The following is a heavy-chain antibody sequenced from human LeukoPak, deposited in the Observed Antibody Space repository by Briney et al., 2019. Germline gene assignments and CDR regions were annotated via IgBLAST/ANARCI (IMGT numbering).Heavy chain of an antibody. CDR1: GGSIGSYY. D-gene: IGHD6-19*01. V-gene: IGHV4-59*08. CDR2: IYYTGAT. CDR3: ARYGGSGWVIDN. J-gene: IGHJ4*02. Sequence: TSETLSLTCTVSGGSIGSYYWTWIRQPPGKGLEWIGYIYYTGATTYNPSLKSRVTISIDTSKNQFSLRLTSVTAADTAVYYCARYGGSGWVIDNWGQGTLVTVSP.